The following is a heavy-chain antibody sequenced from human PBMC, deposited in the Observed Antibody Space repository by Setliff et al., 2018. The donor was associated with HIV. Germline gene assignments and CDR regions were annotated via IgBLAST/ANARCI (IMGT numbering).Heavy chain of an antibody. CDR3: ARGALLAAFDFDH. CDR2: INVGNGDT. D-gene: IGHD3-10*01. J-gene: IGHJ4*03. CDR1: GYTFTTYS. Sequence: ASVKVSCKPSGYTFTTYSMHWVRQAPGHSLEWMGWINVGNGDTKYSQELQGRITITRDTSANTAYMELSSLRSDDTAVYFCARGALLAAFDFDHWGHGTQITVSS. V-gene: IGHV1-3*01.